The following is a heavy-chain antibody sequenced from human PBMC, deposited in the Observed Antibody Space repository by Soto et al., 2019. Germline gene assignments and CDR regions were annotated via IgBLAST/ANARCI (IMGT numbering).Heavy chain of an antibody. CDR2: INAGNGDT. CDR3: ARAISGCVT. D-gene: IGHD6-19*01. CDR1: GINYNTYA. V-gene: IGHV1-3*01. Sequence: QVQLVQSGAEMKKPGASVKLSCKTSGINYNTYAIHWVRQAPGQGLEWMGWINAGNGDTRYSQNFQGRVTLTRDTSASTVYMDLDSLKSEDTGVYYCARAISGCVTWGQGTLVTV. J-gene: IGHJ4*02.